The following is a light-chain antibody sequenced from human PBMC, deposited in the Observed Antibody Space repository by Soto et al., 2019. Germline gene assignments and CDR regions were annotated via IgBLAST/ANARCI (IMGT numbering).Light chain of an antibody. CDR2: GVS. CDR1: GIDDYDYNY. CDR3: MSYTGSTTTHWV. Sequence: QSALTQPPSASGSAGHSVTIPCTGTGIDDYDYNYVSWYQQHPGKAPKLLILGVSNRPSGISGRFSGSKSGNTASLTISGLQPEDEADYYCMSYTGSTTTHWVLGGGTKLTVL. J-gene: IGLJ3*02. V-gene: IGLV2-8*01.